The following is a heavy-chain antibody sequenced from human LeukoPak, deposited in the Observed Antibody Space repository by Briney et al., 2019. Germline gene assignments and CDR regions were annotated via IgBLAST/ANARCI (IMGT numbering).Heavy chain of an antibody. D-gene: IGHD5-18*01. V-gene: IGHV4-34*01. CDR1: GGSFSGYY. CDR3: AREGRYRYGYNEYHLYMDI. J-gene: IGHJ6*03. CDR2: INHSGST. Sequence: SETLSLTCAVYGGSFSGYYWSWIRQPPGKGLEWIGEINHSGSTNYNTSLKSRVTISVDTSKNQFSLKLSSVTAADTAVYYCAREGRYRYGYNEYHLYMDIWGKGTTVTVSS.